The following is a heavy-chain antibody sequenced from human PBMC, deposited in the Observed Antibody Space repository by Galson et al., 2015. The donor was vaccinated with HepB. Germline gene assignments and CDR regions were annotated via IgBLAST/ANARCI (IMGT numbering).Heavy chain of an antibody. V-gene: IGHV3-30-3*01. J-gene: IGHJ4*02. Sequence: SLRLSCAASGFTFSSYAMHWVRQAPGKGLEWVAVISYDGSNKYYADSVKGRFTISRDNSKNTLYLQMNSLRAEDTAVYYCARGLMYYYGSGSYYNVPYYFDYWGQGTLVTVSS. CDR1: GFTFSSYA. D-gene: IGHD3-10*01. CDR2: ISYDGSNK. CDR3: ARGLMYYYGSGSYYNVPYYFDY.